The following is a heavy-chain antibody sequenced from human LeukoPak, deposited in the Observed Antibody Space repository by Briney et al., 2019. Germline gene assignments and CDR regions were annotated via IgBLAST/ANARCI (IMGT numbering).Heavy chain of an antibody. J-gene: IGHJ4*02. CDR1: GFTSSDSA. CDR2: ISYDGSNK. V-gene: IGHV3-30-3*01. CDR3: ARGMQALAYCGGDCYSGIDY. D-gene: IGHD2-21*02. Sequence: PGGSLRLSCAASGFTSSDSAMNWVRQAPGKGLEWVAVISYDGSNKYYADSVKGRFTISRDNSKNTLYLQMNSLRAEDTAVYYCARGMQALAYCGGDCYSGIDYWGQGTLVTVSS.